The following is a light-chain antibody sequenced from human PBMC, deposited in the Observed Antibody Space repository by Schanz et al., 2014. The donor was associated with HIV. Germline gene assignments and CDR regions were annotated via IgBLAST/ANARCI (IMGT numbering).Light chain of an antibody. CDR1: QSVSSN. CDR3: HQYFTNPFA. Sequence: EIVLTQSPGTLSLSPGERATLSCRASQSVSSNLAWYQQKPNQAPRLLIFGASNRAIGIPDRFSGSGSGTEFTLTISSLQPDDFATYYCHQYFTNPFAFGQGTKLETK. J-gene: IGKJ2*01. CDR2: GAS. V-gene: IGKV3-20*01.